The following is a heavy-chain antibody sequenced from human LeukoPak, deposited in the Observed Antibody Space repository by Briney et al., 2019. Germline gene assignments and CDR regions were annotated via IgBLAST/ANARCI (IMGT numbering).Heavy chain of an antibody. CDR1: GGSISSGGYS. J-gene: IGHJ4*02. D-gene: IGHD3-16*01. Sequence: SETLSLTCAVSGGSISSGGYSWSWIRQPPGKGLEWIGYIYHSGSTYYNPSLKSRVTISVDRSKNQFSLKLSSVTAADTAVYYCARDNYANFDYWGQGTLVTVSS. CDR2: IYHSGST. V-gene: IGHV4-30-2*01. CDR3: ARDNYANFDY.